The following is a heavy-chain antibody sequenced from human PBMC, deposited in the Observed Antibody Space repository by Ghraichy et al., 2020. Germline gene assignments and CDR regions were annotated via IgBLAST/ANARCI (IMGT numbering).Heavy chain of an antibody. D-gene: IGHD2-15*01. CDR3: ARSIGWQLAYFDF. V-gene: IGHV6-1*01. CDR1: GDSVSTDSAA. CDR2: TYYRSKWYN. J-gene: IGHJ4*02. Sequence: SQTLSLTCAISGDSVSTDSAAWNWIRQSPSRGLEWLGRTYYRSKWYNDYALSVKSRVTINPDTSKNQFSLQLNSVTPEDAAVYYCARSIGWQLAYFDFWGQGTLVTVSS.